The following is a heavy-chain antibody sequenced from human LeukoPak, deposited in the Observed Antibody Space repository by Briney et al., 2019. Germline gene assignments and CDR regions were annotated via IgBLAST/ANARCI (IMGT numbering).Heavy chain of an antibody. CDR3: ARERGNYDILTDYYEGNGFDP. Sequence: ASVKVSCTASGYTFTDYYVHWVRQAPGQGLEWMGWINPNSGGTNYAQKFQGTVTMTRDTSISTAYMELTRLRSDDTAVYYCARERGNYDILTDYYEGNGFDPWGQGTLVTVSS. CDR2: INPNSGGT. D-gene: IGHD3-9*01. CDR1: GYTFTDYY. V-gene: IGHV1-2*02. J-gene: IGHJ5*02.